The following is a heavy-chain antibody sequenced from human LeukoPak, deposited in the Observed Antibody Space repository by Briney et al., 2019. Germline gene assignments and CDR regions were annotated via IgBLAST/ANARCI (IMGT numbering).Heavy chain of an antibody. V-gene: IGHV3-30*03. J-gene: IGHJ3*02. CDR3: ARDGLELDAFDI. Sequence: PGGSLRLSCAASGFTFSSYGMHWVRQAPGKGLEWVAVISYDGSNKYYTDSVKGRFTISRDNSKNTLYLQMNSLRAEDTAVYYCARDGLELDAFDIWGQGTMVTVSS. D-gene: IGHD1-7*01. CDR1: GFTFSSYG. CDR2: ISYDGSNK.